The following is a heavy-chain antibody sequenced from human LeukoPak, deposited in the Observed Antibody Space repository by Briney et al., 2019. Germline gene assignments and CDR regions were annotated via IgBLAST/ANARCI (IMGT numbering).Heavy chain of an antibody. D-gene: IGHD2-2*02. CDR3: TSNLYCSTSSCYTLDN. J-gene: IGHJ4*02. CDR1: GFTFSNGW. V-gene: IGHV3-15*01. Sequence: KPGGSLRLSCAASGFTFSNGWMSWVRQAPGKGLEWVGRIKSKSERGTTDYAAPVKGRFTISRDGSTNTVYLHMNSLKTEDTAVYFCTSNLYCSTSSCYTLDNWGQGTLVAVSS. CDR2: IKSKSERGTT.